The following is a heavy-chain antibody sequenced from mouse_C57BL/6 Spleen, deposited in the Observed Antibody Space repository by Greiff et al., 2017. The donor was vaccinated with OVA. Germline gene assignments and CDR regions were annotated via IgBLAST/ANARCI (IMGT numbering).Heavy chain of an antibody. V-gene: IGHV1-82*01. CDR1: GYAFSSSW. D-gene: IGHD6-1*01. Sequence: VQLQQSGPELVKPGASVKISCKASGYAFSSSWMNWVKQRPGKGLEWIGRIYPGDGAPNYNGKFKGKATLTADKSSSPAYMQLSSLTSEDSAVYCCARWIADFDYWGQGTTLTVSS. J-gene: IGHJ2*01. CDR2: IYPGDGAP. CDR3: ARWIADFDY.